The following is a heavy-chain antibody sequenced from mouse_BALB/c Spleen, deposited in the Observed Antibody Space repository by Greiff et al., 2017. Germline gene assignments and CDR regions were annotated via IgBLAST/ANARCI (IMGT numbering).Heavy chain of an antibody. CDR3: AREREITAVVDWFAY. D-gene: IGHD1-1*01. CDR1: GFSLTSYG. CDR2: IWAGGST. J-gene: IGHJ3*01. Sequence: QVQLKESGPGLVAPSQSLSITCTVSGFSLTSYGVHWVRQPPGKGLEWLGVIWAGGSTNYNSALMSRLSISKDNSKSQVFLKMNSLQTDDTAMYYCAREREITAVVDWFAYWGQGTLVTVSA. V-gene: IGHV2-9*02.